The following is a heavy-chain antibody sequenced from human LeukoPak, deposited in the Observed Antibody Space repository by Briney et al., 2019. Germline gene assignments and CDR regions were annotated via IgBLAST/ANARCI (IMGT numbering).Heavy chain of an antibody. CDR3: AKDLDDSSGYLDY. CDR2: ISGSGGST. D-gene: IGHD3-22*01. J-gene: IGHJ4*02. V-gene: IGHV3-23*01. CDR1: GFTFSSYA. Sequence: GGSLRLSCAASGFTFSSYAMSWVRQAPGKGLEWVSAISGSGGSTYYADSVKGRFTISRDNSKNTLYLQMNSLRAEDTAVYYCAKDLDDSSGYLDYWGQETLVTVSS.